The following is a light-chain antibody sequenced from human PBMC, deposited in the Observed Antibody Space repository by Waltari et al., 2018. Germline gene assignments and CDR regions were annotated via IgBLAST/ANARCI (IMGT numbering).Light chain of an antibody. V-gene: IGKV4-1*01. Sequence: VMTQSADSLAVSLGEQATINCKSSQSVLYSSNNKNYLAWYQQKPGQPPKLLIYWASTRESGVPDRFSGSGSGTDFTLTISSLQAEDVAVYYCQQYYSTPTFGGGTKVEIK. J-gene: IGKJ4*01. CDR1: QSVLYSSNNKNY. CDR3: QQYYSTPT. CDR2: WAS.